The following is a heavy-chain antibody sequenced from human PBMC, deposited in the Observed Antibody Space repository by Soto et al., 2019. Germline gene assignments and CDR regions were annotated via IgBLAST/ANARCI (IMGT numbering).Heavy chain of an antibody. CDR1: GGSIRRGDCY. CDR3: CRHLLVSTTRSGIDL. CDR2: IYYSGTI. J-gene: IGHJ6*02. D-gene: IGHD1-7*01. Sequence: SSETLSLTCTVSGGSIRRGDCYWSWIRQPPGKGLEWIGDIYYSGTIDYSPSLKSRVTISIDASKNQFSLKLSSVTAADTAVVYCCRHLLVSTTRSGIDLWGQRTPFTVSS. V-gene: IGHV4-61*08.